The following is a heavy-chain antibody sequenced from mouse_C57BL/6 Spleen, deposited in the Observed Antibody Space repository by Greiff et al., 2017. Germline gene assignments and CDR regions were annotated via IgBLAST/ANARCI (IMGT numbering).Heavy chain of an antibody. J-gene: IGHJ3*01. CDR1: GYTFTSYW. CDR2: IYPSDSET. V-gene: IGHV1-61*01. Sequence: QVQLQQPGAELVRPGSSVKLSCKASGYTFTSYWMDWVKQRPGQGLEWIGNIYPSDSETHYNQKFKDKATLTVDKSSSTAYMQLSSLTSEDSAVYYCSREGCNPFAYWGQGTLVTVSA. CDR3: SREGCNPFAY. D-gene: IGHD2-1*01.